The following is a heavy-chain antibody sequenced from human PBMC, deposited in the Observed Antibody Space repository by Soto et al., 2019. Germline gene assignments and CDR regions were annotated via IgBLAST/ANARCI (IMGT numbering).Heavy chain of an antibody. Sequence: QVQLQESGPGLVKPSETLSLTYTVFGGSISSYYWSWIRQPPGKGLEWIGYIYYSGSTNYNPSLKSRVTISVDTSKNQFSLKLSSVTAADTAVYYCARDPSTHMNYCGGDCYSSWFDPWGQGTLVTVSS. J-gene: IGHJ5*02. D-gene: IGHD2-21*02. CDR1: GGSISSYY. CDR3: ARDPSTHMNYCGGDCYSSWFDP. CDR2: IYYSGST. V-gene: IGHV4-59*01.